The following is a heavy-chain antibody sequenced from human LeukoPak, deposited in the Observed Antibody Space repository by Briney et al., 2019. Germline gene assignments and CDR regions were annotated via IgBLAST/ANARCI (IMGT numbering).Heavy chain of an antibody. CDR2: VYYSGST. CDR3: ARHPRDGATTYFDY. J-gene: IGHJ4*02. D-gene: IGHD5-24*01. V-gene: IGHV4-39*01. CDR1: GGSISSDTYY. Sequence: PSETLSLTCTVSGGSISSDTYYWGWIRQPPGKGLEGIGSVYYSGSTYYNPSLKSRVTISVDTSKNQLSLKVTSVTAADTAVYYCARHPRDGATTYFDYWGQGTLVTVSS.